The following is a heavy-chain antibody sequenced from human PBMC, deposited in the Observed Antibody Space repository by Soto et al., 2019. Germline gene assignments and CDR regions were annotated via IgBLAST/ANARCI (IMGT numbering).Heavy chain of an antibody. V-gene: IGHV3-33*08. CDR3: ARVSGGIAAAGSDSNWFDP. Sequence: GGSLRLSCAGSGFTFSSYAMYWVRQAPGKGLEWVAVIWYDGSNKYYADSVKGRFTISRDNSKNTLYLQMNSLRAEDTAVYYCARVSGGIAAAGSDSNWFDPWGQGTLVTVSS. D-gene: IGHD6-13*01. CDR1: GFTFSSYA. J-gene: IGHJ5*02. CDR2: IWYDGSNK.